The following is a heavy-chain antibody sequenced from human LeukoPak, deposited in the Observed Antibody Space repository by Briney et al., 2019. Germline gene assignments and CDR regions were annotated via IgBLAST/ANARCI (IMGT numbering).Heavy chain of an antibody. V-gene: IGHV4-61*02. CDR1: GGSISSGSYY. CDR2: IYSSGST. CDR3: ACYYDSSGYYWDDAFDI. J-gene: IGHJ3*02. D-gene: IGHD3-22*01. Sequence: PSQTLSLTCTVSGGSISSGSYYWSWIRQPAGKGLEWIGRIYSSGSTNYNPSLKSRVTLSVDTSKNQFSLKLSSVTAADTAVYYCACYYDSSGYYWDDAFDIWGQGTMVTVSS.